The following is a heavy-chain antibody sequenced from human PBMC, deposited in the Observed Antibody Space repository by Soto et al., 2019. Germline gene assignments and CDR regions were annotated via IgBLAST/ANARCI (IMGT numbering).Heavy chain of an antibody. D-gene: IGHD5-18*01. Sequence: SETLSLTCTVSGGSISSSSYYWGWIRQPPGKGLEWIGSIYYSGSTYYNPSLKSRLTISVDTSKHQFSMKLSSVTAADTAVYYCARGGDIQLWLLVEDYYYGMDVWGQGTTVTVSS. V-gene: IGHV4-39*01. CDR3: ARGGDIQLWLLVEDYYYGMDV. J-gene: IGHJ6*02. CDR2: IYYSGST. CDR1: GGSISSSSYY.